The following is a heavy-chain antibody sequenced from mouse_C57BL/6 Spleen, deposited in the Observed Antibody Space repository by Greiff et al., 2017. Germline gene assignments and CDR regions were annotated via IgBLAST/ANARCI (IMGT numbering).Heavy chain of an antibody. CDR2: IYPGSGNT. J-gene: IGHJ3*01. V-gene: IGHV1-76*01. CDR3: ARDGFEGFAY. CDR1: GYTFTDYY. Sequence: VQLQESGAELVRPGASVKLSCKASGYTFTDYYINWVKQRPGQGLEWIARIYPGSGNTYYNEKFKGKATLTAEKSSSTAYMQLSSLTSEDSAVYFCARDGFEGFAYWGQGTLVTVSA. D-gene: IGHD2-2*01.